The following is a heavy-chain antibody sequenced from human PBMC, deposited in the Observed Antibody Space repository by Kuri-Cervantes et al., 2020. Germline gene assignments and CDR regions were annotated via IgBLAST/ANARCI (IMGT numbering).Heavy chain of an antibody. Sequence: ASVKVSCKASGGTFSSYAISWVRQAPGQGLEWMGGFDPGNAEAIYAQKFQGRVTMTEDTSTDTAYMDLSSLRSEDTAKYYCAAAIAATLFDYWGQGTLVTVSS. V-gene: IGHV1-24*01. CDR3: AAAIAATLFDY. CDR1: GGTFSSYA. D-gene: IGHD6-13*01. CDR2: FDPGNAEA. J-gene: IGHJ4*02.